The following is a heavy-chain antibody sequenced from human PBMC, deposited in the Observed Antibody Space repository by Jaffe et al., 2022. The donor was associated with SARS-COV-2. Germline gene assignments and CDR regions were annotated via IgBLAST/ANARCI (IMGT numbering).Heavy chain of an antibody. CDR3: ARGRGSRGTTGIGGRNHNWFDP. V-gene: IGHV3-30*04. D-gene: IGHD2-15*01. J-gene: IGHJ5*02. Sequence: QVQLVESGGGVVQPGRSLRLSCAASGFTFSSYAMHWVRQAPGKGLEWVAVISYDGSNKYYADSVKGRFTISRDNSKNTLYLQMNSLRAEDTAVYYCARGRGSRGTTGIGGRNHNWFDPWGQGTLVTVSS. CDR1: GFTFSSYA. CDR2: ISYDGSNK.